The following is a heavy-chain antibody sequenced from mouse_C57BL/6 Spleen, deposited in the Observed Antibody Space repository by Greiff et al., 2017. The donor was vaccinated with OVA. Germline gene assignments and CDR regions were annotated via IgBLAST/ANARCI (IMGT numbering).Heavy chain of an antibody. J-gene: IGHJ3*01. V-gene: IGHV5-17*01. CDR3: ARSHYYGSSDWFAY. CDR2: ISSGSSTS. Sequence: EVQLVESGGGLVKPGGSLKLSCAASGFTFSDYGMHWVRQAPEKGLEWVAYISSGSSTSYYAHTVKGRFTISRDNAKNTLFLQMTSLRSEDTAMYYCARSHYYGSSDWFAYWGQGTLVTVSA. CDR1: GFTFSDYG. D-gene: IGHD1-1*01.